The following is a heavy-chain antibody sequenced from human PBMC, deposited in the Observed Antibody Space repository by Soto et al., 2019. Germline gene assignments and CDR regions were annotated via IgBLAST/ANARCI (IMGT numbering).Heavy chain of an antibody. V-gene: IGHV3-23*01. CDR2: ISGGGDTT. D-gene: IGHD3-10*01. Sequence: EVQLLESGGGLVQPGGSLRLSCAASGFTFNNYAMTWVRQAPGKGLEWVSAISGGGDTTSYADSVKGRFTVSRDGSKNTLYLQVSSLSAEDPALYYCARGRGGSGSLTPRVDFWGQGTLVTVSS. CDR3: ARGRGGSGSLTPRVDF. CDR1: GFTFNNYA. J-gene: IGHJ4*02.